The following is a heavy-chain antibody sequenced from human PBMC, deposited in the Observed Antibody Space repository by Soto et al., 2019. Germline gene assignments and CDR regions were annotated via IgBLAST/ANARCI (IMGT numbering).Heavy chain of an antibody. V-gene: IGHV3-30*04. Sequence: PGGSLRLSCAASGLTFSNYAMHWVRQAPGKGLEWVTMISHNVSIQFYADSVKGRFTISRDNSKDTLYLQMNSLRAEDTSVYYCAKEGGLSGSYYISSSYSFDYWGQGPLVTVSS. CDR3: AKEGGLSGSYYISSSYSFDY. J-gene: IGHJ4*02. CDR2: ISHNVSIQ. D-gene: IGHD1-26*01. CDR1: GLTFSNYA.